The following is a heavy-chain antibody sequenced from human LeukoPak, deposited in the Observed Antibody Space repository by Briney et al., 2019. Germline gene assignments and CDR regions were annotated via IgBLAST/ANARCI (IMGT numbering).Heavy chain of an antibody. CDR2: ISGSGGST. D-gene: IGHD1-7*01. CDR3: AKVAGTTGLYYYYGMDV. J-gene: IGHJ6*02. V-gene: IGHV3-23*01. CDR1: GLTFSTYA. Sequence: GGSLRLSCAASGLTFSTYAMSWVRQAPGKGLEWVSAISGSGGSTYYADSVKGRFTISRDNSKNTLYLQMNSLRAEDTAVYYCAKVAGTTGLYYYYGMDVWGQGTTVTVSS.